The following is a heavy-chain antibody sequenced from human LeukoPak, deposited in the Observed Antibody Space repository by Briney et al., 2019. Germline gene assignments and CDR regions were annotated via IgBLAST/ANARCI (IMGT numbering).Heavy chain of an antibody. D-gene: IGHD6-13*01. CDR3: ARETSYSSSWYRPHYYYYYMDV. CDR1: GFTFSSYE. V-gene: IGHV3-48*03. J-gene: IGHJ6*03. Sequence: PGGSLRLSCAASGFTFSSYEMNWVRQAPGKGLEWVSYISSSGSTIYYADSVKGRFTISRDNAKNSLYLQMNSLGAEDTAVYYCARETSYSSSWYRPHYYYYYMDVWGKGTTVAISS. CDR2: ISSSGSTI.